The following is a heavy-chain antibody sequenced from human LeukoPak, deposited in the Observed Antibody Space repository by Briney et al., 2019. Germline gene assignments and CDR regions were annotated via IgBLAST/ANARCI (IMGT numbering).Heavy chain of an antibody. CDR3: ARMFYAMSYFDY. CDR2: IYYSGST. J-gene: IGHJ4*02. Sequence: PSETLSLTCTVSGGSSSSYYWSWIRQPPGKGLEWIGYIYYSGSTNYNPSLKSRVTISVDTSKNQFSLKLSSVTAADTAVYYCARMFYAMSYFDYWGQGTLVTVSS. CDR1: GGSSSSYY. V-gene: IGHV4-59*08. D-gene: IGHD2-8*01.